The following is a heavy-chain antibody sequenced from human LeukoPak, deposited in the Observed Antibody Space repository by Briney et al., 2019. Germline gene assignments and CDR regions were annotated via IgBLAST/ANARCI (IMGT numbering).Heavy chain of an antibody. CDR1: GGSFSTYN. J-gene: IGHJ1*01. V-gene: IGHV4-59*12. CDR2: IYFNGST. CDR3: ARAIPGWEYFQH. Sequence: SETLSLTCTVSGGSFSTYNWSWIRQPPGKGLEWIGNIYFNGSTNYNPSLQSRVTISVDTSKNQFSLKLSSVTAADTAVYYCARAIPGWEYFQHWGQGTLVTVSS. D-gene: IGHD2-21*01.